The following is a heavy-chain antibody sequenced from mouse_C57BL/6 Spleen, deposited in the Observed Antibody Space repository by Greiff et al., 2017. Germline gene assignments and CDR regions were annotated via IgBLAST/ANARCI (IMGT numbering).Heavy chain of an antibody. J-gene: IGHJ1*03. D-gene: IGHD1-1*01. V-gene: IGHV1-62-2*01. CDR1: GYTFTEYT. CDR2: FYPGSGSI. Sequence: VQGVESGAELVKPGASVKLSCKASGYTFTEYTIHWVKQRSGPGLEWLGWFYPGSGSIKYNEKFKDKATLTADKSSSTVYMELSRLKSEDSAVYFCARHEDRVYYGSRKGGYCDVWGTGTTVTVSS. CDR3: ARHEDRVYYGSRKGGYCDV.